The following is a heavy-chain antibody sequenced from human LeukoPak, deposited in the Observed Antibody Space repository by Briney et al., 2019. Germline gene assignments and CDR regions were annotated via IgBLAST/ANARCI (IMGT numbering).Heavy chain of an antibody. CDR2: IKKDGSEK. J-gene: IGHJ4*02. D-gene: IGHD3-16*01. Sequence: TGGSLRLSCAASGFTFSNYLMSWVRQAPGKGLEWVANIKKDGSEKYYVDSVKGRFTISRDNAKNSLYLQMNSLRADDTAVYYCARQTYYDYVWGSFLETPYFDYWGQGTLVTVSS. CDR1: GFTFSNYL. V-gene: IGHV3-7*03. CDR3: ARQTYYDYVWGSFLETPYFDY.